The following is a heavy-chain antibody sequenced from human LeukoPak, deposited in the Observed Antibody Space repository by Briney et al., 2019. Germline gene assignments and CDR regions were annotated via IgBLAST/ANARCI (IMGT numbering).Heavy chain of an antibody. CDR1: GFIFSLYC. J-gene: IGHJ4*02. CDR2: ICPDGTGI. Sequence: PGGSLRLSCAASGFIFSLYCMHWVRQAPGKGPMWVSRICPDGTGISYADSVKARFTTSRDNAKNTVYLQMNGLREEDTAVYYCVRDVRSADYWGQGTLVTVSS. CDR3: VRDVRSADY. V-gene: IGHV3-74*01.